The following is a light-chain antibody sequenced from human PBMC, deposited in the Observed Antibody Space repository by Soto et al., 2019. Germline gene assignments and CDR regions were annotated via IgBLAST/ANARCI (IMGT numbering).Light chain of an antibody. V-gene: IGLV2-8*01. J-gene: IGLJ1*01. CDR2: EVS. Sequence: QSALTQPPSASGSLGQSVTSSCTGTSSDIGTYDYVSWYQQHPGRAPKLIIFEVSKRPLGVPDRFSGSKSGNTASLIVSGLQPDDEAEYHCTSYTGDDFTFVFGTGTRSPS. CDR1: SSDIGTYDY. CDR3: TSYTGDDFTFV.